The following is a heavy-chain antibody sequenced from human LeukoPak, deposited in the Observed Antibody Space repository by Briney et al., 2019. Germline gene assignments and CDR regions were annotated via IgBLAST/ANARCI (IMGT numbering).Heavy chain of an antibody. CDR2: IYYSGST. D-gene: IGHD1-20*01. V-gene: IGHV4-31*03. CDR3: ARERIITGTTEAWFDP. J-gene: IGHJ5*02. Sequence: PSETLSLTCTVSGGSISSGGYYWSWIRQHPGKGLEWIGYIYYSGSTYYNPSLKSRVTISVDTSKNQFSLKLSSVTAADTAVYYCARERIITGTTEAWFDPWGQGTLVTVSS. CDR1: GGSISSGGYY.